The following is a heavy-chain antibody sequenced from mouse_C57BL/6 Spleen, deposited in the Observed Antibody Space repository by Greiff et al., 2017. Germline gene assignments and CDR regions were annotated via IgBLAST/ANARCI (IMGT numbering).Heavy chain of an antibody. D-gene: IGHD1-1*01. Sequence: QVQLKQPGAELVMPGASVKLSCKASGYTFTSYWMHWVKQRPGQGLEWIGEIDPSDSYTNYNQKFKGKSTLTVDKSSSTAYMQLSSLTSEDSAVYYCARLGDSVGFAYWGQGTLVTVSA. CDR1: GYTFTSYW. V-gene: IGHV1-69*01. CDR3: ARLGDSVGFAY. CDR2: IDPSDSYT. J-gene: IGHJ3*01.